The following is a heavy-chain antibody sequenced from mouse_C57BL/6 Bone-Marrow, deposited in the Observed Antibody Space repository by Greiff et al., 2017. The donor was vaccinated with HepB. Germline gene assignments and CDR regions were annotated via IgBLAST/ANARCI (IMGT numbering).Heavy chain of an antibody. D-gene: IGHD1-1*01. J-gene: IGHJ2*01. CDR3: ARRITTVVADY. V-gene: IGHV1-81*01. Sequence: VKLQESGAELARPGASVKLSCKASGYTFTSYGISWVKQRTGQGLEWIGEIYPRSGNTYYNEKFKGKATLTADKSSSTAYMELRSLTSEDSAVYFCARRITTVVADYWGQGTTLTVSS. CDR1: GYTFTSYG. CDR2: IYPRSGNT.